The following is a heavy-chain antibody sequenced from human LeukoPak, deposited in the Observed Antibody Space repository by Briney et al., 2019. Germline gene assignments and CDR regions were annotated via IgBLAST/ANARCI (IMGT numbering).Heavy chain of an antibody. J-gene: IGHJ4*02. CDR2: ISSSGSYI. CDR3: ARDLQLATLDY. Sequence: GGSLRLSCAASGFTFSSYSMNWVRQAPGKGLEWVSSISSSGSYINYADSVKGRFTISRDNAKNSLYLQMNSLRAEDTAVYYCARDLQLATLDYWGQGTLVTVSS. D-gene: IGHD6-13*01. V-gene: IGHV3-21*01. CDR1: GFTFSSYS.